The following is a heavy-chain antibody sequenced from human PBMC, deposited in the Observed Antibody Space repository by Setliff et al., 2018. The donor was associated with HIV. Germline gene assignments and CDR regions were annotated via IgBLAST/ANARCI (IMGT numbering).Heavy chain of an antibody. D-gene: IGHD1-20*01. CDR3: AREWANWNDTYFDY. J-gene: IGHJ4*02. CDR2: INTNTGNP. Sequence: ASVKVSCKASGYTFISSAMNWVRQAPGQGLEWMGWINTNTGNPTYAQGFTGRFVFSLDTSVSTAYLQISSLKAEDTAVYYCAREWANWNDTYFDYCGQGTLVTVSS. CDR1: GYTFISSA. V-gene: IGHV7-4-1*02.